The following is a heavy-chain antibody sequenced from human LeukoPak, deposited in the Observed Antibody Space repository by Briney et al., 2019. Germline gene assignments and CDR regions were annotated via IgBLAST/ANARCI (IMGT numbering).Heavy chain of an antibody. Sequence: ASVKVSCKASGYTFTSYGISWVRQAPGQGLEWVGWISAYNGNTNYAQKLQGRVTMTTDTSTSTAYMELRSLRSDDTAVSYCARGYCSSTSCPYGMDVWGQGTTVTVSS. CDR2: ISAYNGNT. CDR1: GYTFTSYG. J-gene: IGHJ6*02. CDR3: ARGYCSSTSCPYGMDV. V-gene: IGHV1-18*01. D-gene: IGHD2-2*01.